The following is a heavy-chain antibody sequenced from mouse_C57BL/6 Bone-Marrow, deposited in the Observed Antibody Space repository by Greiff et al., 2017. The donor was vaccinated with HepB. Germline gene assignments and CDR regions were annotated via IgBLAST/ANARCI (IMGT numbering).Heavy chain of an antibody. J-gene: IGHJ4*01. CDR1: GFSLTSYG. D-gene: IGHD2-2*01. CDR2: IWSGGST. V-gene: IGHV2-4*01. Sequence: VKLMESGPGLVQPSQSLSITCTVSGFSLTSYGVHWVRQPPGKGLEWLGVIWSGGSTDYNAAFISRLSISKDNSKSQVFFKMNSLQADDTAIYYCAKGRLRFYYYAMDYWGQGTSVTVSS. CDR3: AKGRLRFYYYAMDY.